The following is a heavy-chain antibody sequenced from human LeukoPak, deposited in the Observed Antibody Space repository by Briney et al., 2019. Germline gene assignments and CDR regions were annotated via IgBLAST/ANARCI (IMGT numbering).Heavy chain of an antibody. CDR2: INPNSGGT. D-gene: IGHD3-3*01. CDR3: ARPYYDFWSGYYTDYYYYMDV. J-gene: IGHJ6*03. Sequence: ASVKVSCKASGYTFTGYYMHWVRQAPGQGLEWMGWINPNSGGTNYAQKFQGRVTMTRDTSISTAYMELSRLRSDDTAVYYCARPYYDFWSGYYTDYYYYMDVWGKGTTVTVSS. CDR1: GYTFTGYY. V-gene: IGHV1-2*02.